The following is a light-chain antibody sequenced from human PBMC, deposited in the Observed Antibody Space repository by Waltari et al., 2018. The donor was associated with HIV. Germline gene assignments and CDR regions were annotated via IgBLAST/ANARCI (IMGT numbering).Light chain of an antibody. CDR2: ENN. V-gene: IGLV1-51*02. Sequence: SVLPPHPSLPAPPVQPVTIPSPGSSSNIGYNTVSCSHHPPRTAPTLFIQQHPGTAPKLLSYENNQRPSGIPDRFSGSKSATSATLDITGLQTGDEADYYCGTWDTSLTSGYVFGTGTKVTVL. CDR3: GTWDTSLTSGYV. CDR1: SSNIGYNT. J-gene: IGLJ1*01.